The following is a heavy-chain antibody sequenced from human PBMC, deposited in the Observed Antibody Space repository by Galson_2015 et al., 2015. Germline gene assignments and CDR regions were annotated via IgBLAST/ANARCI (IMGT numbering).Heavy chain of an antibody. CDR2: FSSSDSYI. J-gene: IGHJ6*03. CDR1: GFTFSDYT. Sequence: SLRLACAASGFTFSDYTMNWVRQAPGKGLEWVSSFSSSDSYIYQADSGKGRFTISRDNAKNSLDLHMTSLRAEDTAIYYGARDGKRTRGGWVHSFFYMVVWGKGTTLTVSS. D-gene: IGHD3-16*01. CDR3: ARDGKRTRGGWVHSFFYMVV. V-gene: IGHV3-21*01.